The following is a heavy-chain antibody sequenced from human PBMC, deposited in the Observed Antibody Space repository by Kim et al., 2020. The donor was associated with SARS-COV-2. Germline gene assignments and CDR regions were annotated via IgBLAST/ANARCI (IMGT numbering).Heavy chain of an antibody. CDR1: GYTFTSYG. D-gene: IGHD1-26*01. Sequence: ASVKVSCKASGYTFTSYGISWVRQAPGQGLEWMGWISAYNGNTNYAQKLQGRVTMTTDTSTSTAYMELRSLRSDDTAVYYCAREQDSGSYRRPVYYYYYGMDVWGQGTTVTVSS. J-gene: IGHJ6*02. CDR3: AREQDSGSYRRPVYYYYYGMDV. V-gene: IGHV1-18*04. CDR2: ISAYNGNT.